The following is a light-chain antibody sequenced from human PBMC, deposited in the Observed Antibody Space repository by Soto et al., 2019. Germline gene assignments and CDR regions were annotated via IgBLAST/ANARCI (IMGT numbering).Light chain of an antibody. CDR3: TSYTSRSTVV. J-gene: IGLJ2*01. V-gene: IGLV2-14*01. Sequence: QSALTQPASVSGSPGQSITISCTGTSSDVGGYNYFSWYQQHPGKAPKLMIYDVSNRPSGVSNRFSGSKSGNTASLTISGLQAEDEADYYCTSYTSRSTVVFGGGTKLTVL. CDR1: SSDVGGYNY. CDR2: DVS.